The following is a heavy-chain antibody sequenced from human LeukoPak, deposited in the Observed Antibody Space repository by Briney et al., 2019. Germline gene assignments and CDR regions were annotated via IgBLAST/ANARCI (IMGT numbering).Heavy chain of an antibody. J-gene: IGHJ3*02. D-gene: IGHD5-18*01. CDR1: GGTFSSYA. V-gene: IGHV1-69*04. CDR2: IIPILGIA. CDR3: ASNVDTAIWDAFDI. Sequence: GASVKVSCEASGGTFSSYAISWVRQPPGQGLEWMGRIIPILGIANYAQKFQGRVTITADKSTSTAYMELSSLRSEDTAVYYCASNVDTAIWDAFDIWGQGTMVTVSS.